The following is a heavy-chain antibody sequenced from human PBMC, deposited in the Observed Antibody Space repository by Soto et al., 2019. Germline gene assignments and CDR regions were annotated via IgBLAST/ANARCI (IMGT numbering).Heavy chain of an antibody. Sequence: GSLRLSCAASGFTFSSYSMNWVRQPPGKGLEWIGEINPTRGTNYSPSLKSRVAISIEMSTIQFSLALSSVTAADTAVYYCARGSLGGYYGAFDVWGRGTAVTVSS. CDR2: INPTRGT. CDR1: GFTFSSYS. J-gene: IGHJ3*01. V-gene: IGHV4-34*01. D-gene: IGHD3-10*01. CDR3: ARGSLGGYYGAFDV.